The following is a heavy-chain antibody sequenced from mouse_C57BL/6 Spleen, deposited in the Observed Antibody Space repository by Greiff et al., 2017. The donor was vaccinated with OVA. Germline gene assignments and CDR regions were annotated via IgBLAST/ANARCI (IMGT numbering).Heavy chain of an antibody. D-gene: IGHD2-4*01. Sequence: QVQLQQSGAELVKPGASVKMSCKASGYTFTSYWITWVKQRPGQGLEWIGDIYPGSGSTNYNEKFKSKATLTVDTSSSTAYMQLSSLTSEDSAVYYCARDYYDYDEGDYYFDDWGQGTTLTVSS. V-gene: IGHV1-55*01. CDR2: IYPGSGST. J-gene: IGHJ2*01. CDR3: ARDYYDYDEGDYYFDD. CDR1: GYTFTSYW.